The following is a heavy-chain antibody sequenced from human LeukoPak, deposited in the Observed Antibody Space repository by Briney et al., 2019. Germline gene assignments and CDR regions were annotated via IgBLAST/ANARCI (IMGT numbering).Heavy chain of an antibody. V-gene: IGHV4-34*01. J-gene: IGHJ4*02. CDR1: GGSFSGYY. D-gene: IGHD2-21*02. CDR2: INHSGST. Sequence: TSETLSLTCAVYGGSFSGYYWSWIRQPPGKGLEWIGEINHSGSTYYNPSLKSRVTISEDTSKNQFSLKLSSVTAADTAVYYCARGQGVTATPYYFDYWGQGTLVTVSS. CDR3: ARGQGVTATPYYFDY.